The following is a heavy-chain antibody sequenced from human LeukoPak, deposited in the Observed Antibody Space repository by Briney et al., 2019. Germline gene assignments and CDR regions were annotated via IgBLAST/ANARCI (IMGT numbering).Heavy chain of an antibody. Sequence: SETLSLTCTVSGGSISSSSYYWGWIRQPPGKGLEWIGSIYYSGSTYYNPSLKSRVTISVDTFKNQFSLKLSSVTAADTAVYYCARDYGGHFDYWGQGTLVTVSS. CDR1: GGSISSSSYY. CDR2: IYYSGST. J-gene: IGHJ4*02. D-gene: IGHD4-23*01. V-gene: IGHV4-39*02. CDR3: ARDYGGHFDY.